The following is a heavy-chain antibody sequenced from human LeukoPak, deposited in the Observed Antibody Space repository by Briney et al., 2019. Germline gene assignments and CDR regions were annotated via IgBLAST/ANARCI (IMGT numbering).Heavy chain of an antibody. D-gene: IGHD2/OR15-2a*01. V-gene: IGHV4-59*08. Sequence: SETLSLTCTVSGVSISGDYWSWIRQPPGKGLESIGYIYFTGNTDHNPSLKSRVTLSMDTSKNQFSLKLTSVTAADTAVYYCARHPFSSPFDFWGQGTLVTVSS. CDR1: GVSISGDY. J-gene: IGHJ4*02. CDR2: IYFTGNT. CDR3: ARHPFSSPFDF.